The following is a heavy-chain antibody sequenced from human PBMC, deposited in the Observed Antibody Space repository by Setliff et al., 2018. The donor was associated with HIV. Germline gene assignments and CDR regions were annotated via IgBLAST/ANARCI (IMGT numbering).Heavy chain of an antibody. D-gene: IGHD7-27*01. CDR2: INPSGGST. CDR1: GYTFTTYY. V-gene: IGHV1-46*01. Sequence: ASVKVSCKASGYTFTTYYIHWVRLAPGQGLEWMGIINPSGGSTSYAQKFQGRVTMTRDTSTSTVYMDLSSLRSEDTAVYYCASTSTNWGPFDYWGQGTLVTVSS. J-gene: IGHJ4*02. CDR3: ASTSTNWGPFDY.